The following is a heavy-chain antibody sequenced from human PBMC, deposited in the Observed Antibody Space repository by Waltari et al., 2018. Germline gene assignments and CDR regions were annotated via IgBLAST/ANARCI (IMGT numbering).Heavy chain of an antibody. D-gene: IGHD6-13*01. CDR1: VGSISSGGYY. CDR3: AKSISSWTFDY. J-gene: IGHJ4*02. CDR2: IYYSGST. V-gene: IGHV4-31*03. Sequence: QVQLQESGPGLVKPSQTLSLTCTVSVGSISSGGYYWSWIGQRPGKGLELIGYIYYSGSTYYNPSLKSRVTISVDTSKNQFSLKLSSVTAADTAVYYCAKSISSWTFDYWGQGTLVTVSS.